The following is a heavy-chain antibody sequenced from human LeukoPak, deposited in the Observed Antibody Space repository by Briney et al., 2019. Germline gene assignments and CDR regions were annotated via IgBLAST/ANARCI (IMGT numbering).Heavy chain of an antibody. CDR3: ARGFDSGYDRGFDY. Sequence: PEASVKVSCKASGGTFSSYAISWVRQAPGQGLEWMGGIIPIFGTANYAQKFQGRVTITADESTSTAYMELSSLRSEDTAVYYCARGFDSGYDRGFDYWGQGTLVTVSS. V-gene: IGHV1-69*13. CDR2: IIPIFGTA. CDR1: GGTFSSYA. J-gene: IGHJ4*02. D-gene: IGHD5-12*01.